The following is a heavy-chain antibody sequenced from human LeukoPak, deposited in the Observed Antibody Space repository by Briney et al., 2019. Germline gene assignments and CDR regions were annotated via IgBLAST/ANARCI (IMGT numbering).Heavy chain of an antibody. J-gene: IGHJ5*02. CDR2: ISSSSSYI. CDR1: GFTFSSYS. V-gene: IGHV3-21*01. D-gene: IGHD3-3*01. CDR3: ARLRFYGFDP. Sequence: VGSLRLSCAASGFTFSSYSMNWVRQAPGKGLEWVSAISSSSSYIYYADSVKGRFTISRDNAKNSLYLQMNSLRAEDTAVYYCARLRFYGFDPWGQGTLVTVSS.